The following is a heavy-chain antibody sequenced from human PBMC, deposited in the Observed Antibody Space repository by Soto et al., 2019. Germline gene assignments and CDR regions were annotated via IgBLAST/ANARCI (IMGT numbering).Heavy chain of an antibody. CDR3: ARKIVELIPYFDH. CDR2: ISHRSATT. CDR1: GFTFSIYA. J-gene: IGHJ4*02. D-gene: IGHD3-22*01. V-gene: IGHV3-23*01. Sequence: HPGGSLRLSCAASGFTFSIYAMSWVRQAPGKGLEWVSTISHRSATTYYADSVKGRFTVSRDNSKNTLYLQMNSLRAEDTAVYYCARKIVELIPYFDHWGQGSLVTVSS.